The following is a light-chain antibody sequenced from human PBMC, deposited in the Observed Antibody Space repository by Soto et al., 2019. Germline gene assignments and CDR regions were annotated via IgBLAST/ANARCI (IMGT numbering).Light chain of an antibody. CDR1: QSISSW. V-gene: IGKV1-5*01. Sequence: DIQRTQSPSTLPASVGDRVTTTFRASQSISSWLAWYQQKPGKAPKLLIYDASSLESGVPSRFSGSGSGTEFTLIISSLQPDDFATYYCEQYQTYITFGQRTNVDI. CDR2: DAS. CDR3: EQYQTYIT. J-gene: IGKJ1*01.